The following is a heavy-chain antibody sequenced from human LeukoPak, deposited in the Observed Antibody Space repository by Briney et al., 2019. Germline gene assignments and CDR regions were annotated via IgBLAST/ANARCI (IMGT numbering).Heavy chain of an antibody. CDR3: VAGYCSGTSCSTFFGMDV. Sequence: SGGSLRLSCAASGFTFSSYNMNWVPEAPGKGLGGVSSITSRSSIYYAASVKSRFTISRDTAKSSLYLQMSSLRAECTAVYYCVAGYCSGTSCSTFFGMDVSGQGTTVTVSS. CDR2: ITSRSSI. V-gene: IGHV3-21*01. J-gene: IGHJ6*02. CDR1: GFTFSSYN. D-gene: IGHD2-2*03.